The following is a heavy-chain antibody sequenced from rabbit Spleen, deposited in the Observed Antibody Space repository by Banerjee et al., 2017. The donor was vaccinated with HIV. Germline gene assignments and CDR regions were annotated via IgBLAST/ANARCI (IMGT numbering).Heavy chain of an antibody. D-gene: IGHD1-1*01. J-gene: IGHJ4*01. CDR3: ARDLVGVIGWNFYL. Sequence: LEESGGGLVKPGGTLTLTCTVSGFSFSSNWICWVRQAPGKGLEWIACIDTNDGDTDYANWPKGRFTISKTSSTTVTLQMTSLTAADRAAYFCARDLVGVIGWNFYLWGPDTLVTVS. V-gene: IGHV1S45*01. CDR1: GFSFSSNW. CDR2: IDTNDGDT.